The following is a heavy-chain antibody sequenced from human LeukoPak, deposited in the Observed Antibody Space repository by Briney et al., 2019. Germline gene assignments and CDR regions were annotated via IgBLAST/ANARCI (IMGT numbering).Heavy chain of an antibody. D-gene: IGHD3-22*01. CDR1: GGTFSSYA. J-gene: IGHJ5*02. Sequence: SVKVSCKASGGTFSSYAISWVRQAPGQGLEWMGRIIPILGIANYAQKFQGRVTITADKSTSTAYMELSSLRSEDTAVYYCARAAGSSGYSPWGQGTLVTVSS. CDR2: IIPILGIA. V-gene: IGHV1-69*04. CDR3: ARAAGSSGYSP.